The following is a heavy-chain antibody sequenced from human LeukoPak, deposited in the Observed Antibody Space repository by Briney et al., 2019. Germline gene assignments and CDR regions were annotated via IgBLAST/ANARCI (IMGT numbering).Heavy chain of an antibody. J-gene: IGHJ4*02. Sequence: GGSLRLSCAASGFTFSSYAMSWVRQAPGKGLEWVSSISGSGGSTYYADSVKGRFTISRDNSKNTLYLQMNSLRAEDTAVYYCAKDPAALVAATSAIDYWGQGTLVTVSS. CDR1: GFTFSSYA. CDR2: ISGSGGST. CDR3: AKDPAALVAATSAIDY. V-gene: IGHV3-23*01. D-gene: IGHD2-15*01.